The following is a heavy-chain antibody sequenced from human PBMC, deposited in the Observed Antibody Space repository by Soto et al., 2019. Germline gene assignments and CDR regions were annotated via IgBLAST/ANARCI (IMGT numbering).Heavy chain of an antibody. D-gene: IGHD3-22*01. Sequence: EVQLVESGGGLVQPGGSLKLSCAASGFTFSGSAMHWVRQASGKGLEWVGLMRSKANSYATAYAASVKGRFTISRDDSKNTAYLQMNSLKTEDTAVYYCTRPLDSSGYYWSESFDYWGQGTLVTVSS. CDR1: GFTFSGSA. V-gene: IGHV3-73*02. J-gene: IGHJ4*02. CDR3: TRPLDSSGYYWSESFDY. CDR2: MRSKANSYAT.